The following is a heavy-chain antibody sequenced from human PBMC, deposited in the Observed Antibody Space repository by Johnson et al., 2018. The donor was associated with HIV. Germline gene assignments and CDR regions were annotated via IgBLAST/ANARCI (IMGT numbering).Heavy chain of an antibody. CDR2: IKRKTDGGTT. D-gene: IGHD2-2*01. CDR3: TTDLVPAAKEPVVVGGAFDI. J-gene: IGHJ3*02. CDR1: GFTFSNAW. Sequence: EVQLVESGGGLVKPGGSLRLSCAASGFTFSNAWMSWVRQAPGKGLAWVGRIKRKTDGGTTDYAAPVQGRFTISRDVSKNTLYLQMNSLKTEDTAVYYCTTDLVPAAKEPVVVGGAFDIWGQGTMVTVSS. V-gene: IGHV3-15*01.